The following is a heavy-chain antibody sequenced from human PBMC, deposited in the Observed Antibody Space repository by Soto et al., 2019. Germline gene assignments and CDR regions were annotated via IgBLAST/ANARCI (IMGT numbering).Heavy chain of an antibody. CDR2: ISGSGGST. CDR1: GFTFSSYA. J-gene: IGHJ4*02. V-gene: IGHV3-23*01. CDR3: ANSGYSYGSFDY. D-gene: IGHD5-18*01. Sequence: GGSLRLSCAASGFTFSSYAMSWVRQAPGKGLEWVSAISGSGGSTYYADSVKGRFTISRDNSKNTLYLQMNSLRAEDTAVYYCANSGYSYGSFDYWGQGTLVTVSS.